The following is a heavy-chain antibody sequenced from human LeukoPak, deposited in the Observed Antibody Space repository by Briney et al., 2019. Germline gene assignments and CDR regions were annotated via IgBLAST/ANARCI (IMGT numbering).Heavy chain of an antibody. CDR2: IWYDGSNK. V-gene: IGHV3-33*01. CDR1: GFTFSSHG. J-gene: IGHJ6*02. D-gene: IGHD3-22*01. Sequence: GRSLRLSCAASGFTFSSHGMHWVRQAPGKGLEWVAVIWYDGSNKYYADSVKDRFTISRDNSKNTLFLEMNNLRVDDTAVYYCARWGNYKKMDVWGQGTTVTVS. CDR3: ARWGNYKKMDV.